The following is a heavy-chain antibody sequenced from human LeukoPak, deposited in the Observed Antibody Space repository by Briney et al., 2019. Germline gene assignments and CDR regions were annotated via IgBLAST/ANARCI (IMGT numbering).Heavy chain of an antibody. J-gene: IGHJ1*01. CDR1: GFIFSNYG. D-gene: IGHD3-22*01. Sequence: GGSLRLSCAASGFIFSNYGMHWVRQAPGRELELFSPIRGNGGSTYYANSVKGRFTISRDNSKNTLYLQMGSLRAEDMAVYYCARAADDSSGYYYLYFQHWGQGTLVTVSS. CDR3: ARAADDSSGYYYLYFQH. V-gene: IGHV3-64*01. CDR2: IRGNGGST.